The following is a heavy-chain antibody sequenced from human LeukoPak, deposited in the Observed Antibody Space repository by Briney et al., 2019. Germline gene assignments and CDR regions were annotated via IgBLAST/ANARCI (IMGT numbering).Heavy chain of an antibody. J-gene: IGHJ5*02. D-gene: IGHD3-10*01. CDR3: ARHGLWFGDLPNHTFDP. V-gene: IGHV4-39*01. CDR2: ISYSGRI. Sequence: PSETLSLTCVVSGGSISNTNYYWGWVRQPPGKGLEWIGSISYSGRIYYNPSLKSRVTISVDTSNNRFSLKLTSVTAADTAVYYCARHGLWFGDLPNHTFDPWGQGTLVTVSS. CDR1: GGSISNTNYY.